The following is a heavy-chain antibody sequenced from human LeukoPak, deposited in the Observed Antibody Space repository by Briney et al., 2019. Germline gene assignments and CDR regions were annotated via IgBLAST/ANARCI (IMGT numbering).Heavy chain of an antibody. J-gene: IGHJ4*02. D-gene: IGHD2-8*01. CDR1: GGSISSYY. V-gene: IGHV4-59*01. CDR2: IYYSGST. Sequence: SETLSLTCTVSGGSISSYYWSWIRQPPGKGLEWIGYIYYSGSTNYNPSLKSRVTISVDTSKNQFSLKLSSVTAADTALYFCARVLHAPYLIDSWGQGTLVTVSS. CDR3: ARVLHAPYLIDS.